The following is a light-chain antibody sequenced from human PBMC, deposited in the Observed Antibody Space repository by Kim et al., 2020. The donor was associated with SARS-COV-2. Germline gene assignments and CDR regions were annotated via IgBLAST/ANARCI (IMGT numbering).Light chain of an antibody. J-gene: IGLJ1*01. CDR1: SSDVGSNNV. CDR2: DVR. V-gene: IGLV2-14*03. CDR3: SSYTSSSSNV. Sequence: GQSVTISCTGTSSDVGSNNVVSWYQQHPGEAPKLMIYDVRNPPAVVSNRFSCYNSSNTASLTISWLQAEDEADYYGSSYTSSSSNVFGAGTKVTVL.